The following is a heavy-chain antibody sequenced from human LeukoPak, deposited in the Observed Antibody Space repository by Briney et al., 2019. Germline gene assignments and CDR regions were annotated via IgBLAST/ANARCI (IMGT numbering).Heavy chain of an antibody. CDR3: ATKYHYYPFDY. CDR2: VYYSGST. V-gene: IGHV4-39*01. D-gene: IGHD2-2*01. J-gene: IGHJ4*02. Sequence: SETLSLTCTVSGGFISSSGSYWGWIRQPPGKGLEWIGSVYYSGSTYYNPSLKSRVTISVDTSKNQFSLKLSSVTAADTAVYYCATKYHYYPFDYWGQGTLVTVSS. CDR1: GGFISSSGSY.